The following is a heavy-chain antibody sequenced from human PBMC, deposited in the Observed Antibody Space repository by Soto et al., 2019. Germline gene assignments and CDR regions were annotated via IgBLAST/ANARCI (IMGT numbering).Heavy chain of an antibody. J-gene: IGHJ5*02. D-gene: IGHD1-7*01. Sequence: SSETLSLTCAVSSGSISSSNWWSWVRQPPGKGLEWIGEIYHSGSTNYNPSLKSRVTISVDKSKNQFSLKLSSVTAADTAVYYCARVRQAGTTRRWFDPWGQGTLVTVSS. V-gene: IGHV4-4*02. CDR1: SGSISSSNW. CDR2: IYHSGST. CDR3: ARVRQAGTTRRWFDP.